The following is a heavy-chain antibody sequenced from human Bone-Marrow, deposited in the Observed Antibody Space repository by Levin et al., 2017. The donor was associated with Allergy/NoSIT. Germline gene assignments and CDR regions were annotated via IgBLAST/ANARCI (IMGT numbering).Heavy chain of an antibody. Sequence: GESLKISCAASGFTIDSYYMNWVRQAPGKGLEWVSALSTGRITYYADSVKGRFSISRDNSNNMLYLEMNSLRAEDTAVYYCVRDLGDKNAFDFWGQGTMVNVSS. CDR1: GFTIDSYY. CDR2: LSTGRIT. CDR3: VRDLGDKNAFDF. D-gene: IGHD3-10*01. J-gene: IGHJ3*01. V-gene: IGHV3-53*01.